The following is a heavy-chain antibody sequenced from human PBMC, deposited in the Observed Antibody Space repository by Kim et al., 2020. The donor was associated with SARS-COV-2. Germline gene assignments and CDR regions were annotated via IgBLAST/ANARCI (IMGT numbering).Heavy chain of an antibody. CDR3: AREVQHSNSYDC. Sequence: ASVKVSCKASGFTLTDYYMHWVRQAPGQGLEWIGWINPDSGATNYAQKFQGRVTVTRDTSINTLYMELNRLTSDDTATYYCAREVQHSNSYDCRGQGTLV. J-gene: IGHJ4*02. CDR2: INPDSGAT. CDR1: GFTLTDYY. D-gene: IGHD6-6*01. V-gene: IGHV1-2*02.